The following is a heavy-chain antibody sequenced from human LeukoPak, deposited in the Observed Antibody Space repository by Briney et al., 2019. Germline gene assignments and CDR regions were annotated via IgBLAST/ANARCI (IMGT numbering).Heavy chain of an antibody. CDR2: ISSSSSYI. V-gene: IGHV3-21*01. CDR3: ARGRDTNYYDSSGYQDY. D-gene: IGHD3-22*01. CDR1: GFTFSPYT. Sequence: GGSLRLSCAASGFTFSPYTMNWVRQAPGKGLEWVSSISSSSSYIYYADSVKGRFTISRDNAKNSLYLQMSSLGAEDTAVYYCARGRDTNYYDSSGYQDYWGQGTLVTVSS. J-gene: IGHJ4*02.